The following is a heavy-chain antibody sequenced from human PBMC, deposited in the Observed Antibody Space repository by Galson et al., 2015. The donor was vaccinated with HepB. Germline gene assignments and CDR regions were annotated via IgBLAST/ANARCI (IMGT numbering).Heavy chain of an antibody. D-gene: IGHD2-15*01. CDR3: TLGGAAAY. J-gene: IGHJ4*02. CDR2: IKSKTFGGTT. CDR1: GFPFGDYA. Sequence: SLRLSCAGSGFPFGDYAMCWFRQAPGKGLEWLGYIKSKTFGGTTQYAASVRGRFTISSDESASLAYLQMNIPRIEDTAMYYSTLGGAAAYWGQGTLDTV. V-gene: IGHV3-49*03.